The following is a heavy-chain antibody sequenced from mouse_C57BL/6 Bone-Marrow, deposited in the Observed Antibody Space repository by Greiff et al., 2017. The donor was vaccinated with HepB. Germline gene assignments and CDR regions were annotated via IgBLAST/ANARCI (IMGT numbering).Heavy chain of an antibody. CDR3: AKHDWDGYYAMDY. J-gene: IGHJ4*01. V-gene: IGHV2-9*01. CDR1: GFSFTSYG. CDR2: IWGGGST. D-gene: IGHD4-1*01. Sequence: VKLMESGPGLVAPSQSLSITCTVSGFSFTSYGVDWVRQPPGKGLEWLGVIWGGGSTNYNSALMSRLSISKDNSKSQVFLKMTSLQTDDTAMYYCAKHDWDGYYAMDYWGQGTSVTVSS.